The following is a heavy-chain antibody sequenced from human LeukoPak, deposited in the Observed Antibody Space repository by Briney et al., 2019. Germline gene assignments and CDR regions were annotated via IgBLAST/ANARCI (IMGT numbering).Heavy chain of an antibody. CDR3: ARDRHCSSASCYNGDFDY. V-gene: IGHV3-48*04. Sequence: PGGSLRLSCAASGFTFSSYSMNWVRQAPGKGLEWVSYISSSSSTIYYADSVKGRFTISRDNAKNSLYLQMNSLRAEDTAVYYCARDRHCSSASCYNGDFDYWGQGTLVTVSS. CDR1: GFTFSSYS. CDR2: ISSSSSTI. D-gene: IGHD2-2*02. J-gene: IGHJ4*02.